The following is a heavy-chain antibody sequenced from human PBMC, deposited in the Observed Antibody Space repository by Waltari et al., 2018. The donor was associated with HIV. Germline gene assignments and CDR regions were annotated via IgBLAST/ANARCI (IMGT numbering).Heavy chain of an antibody. D-gene: IGHD3-9*01. Sequence: QVQLQESGPGLVKPSQTLSLTCTVSGGSITRGSYYWIWLRQPAGKGLEWIGRVYISGTTNYTPSLGSRVTMSLDTSKNQFSLKLSSFTAADTAVYYCARGLDMLTGYYHWFSDLWGRGTLVTVSS. CDR3: ARGLDMLTGYYHWFSDL. CDR2: VYISGTT. J-gene: IGHJ2*01. CDR1: GGSITRGSYY. V-gene: IGHV4-61*02.